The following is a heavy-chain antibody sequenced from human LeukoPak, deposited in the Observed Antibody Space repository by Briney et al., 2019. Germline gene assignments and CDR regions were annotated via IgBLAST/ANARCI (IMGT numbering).Heavy chain of an antibody. CDR2: IYSSGST. J-gene: IGHJ5*02. CDR1: GDSISSFY. V-gene: IGHV4-4*07. CDR3: ARRRPSIAAAGTAEHNWFDP. D-gene: IGHD6-13*01. Sequence: SETLSLTCTVSGDSISSFYWSWIRQPAGKGLEWIGRIYSSGSTNYNPSLESRVTMSVDTSKNQLSLKLSSVTAADTAVYYCARRRPSIAAAGTAEHNWFDPWGQGTLVTVSS.